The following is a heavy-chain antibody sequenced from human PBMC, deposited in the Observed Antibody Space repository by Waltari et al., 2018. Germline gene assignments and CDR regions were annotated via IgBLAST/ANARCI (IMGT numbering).Heavy chain of an antibody. V-gene: IGHV1-2*02. CDR1: GYTFTGYY. Sequence: QVQLVQSGAEVKKPGASVKVSCKASGYTFTGYYMHWVRQAPGQGLEWMGWINPNSGGTNYAQKFQGRVTMTRDTSISTAYMELSRLRSDDTAVYYCARDRTVAAPRGWFDPWGQGTLVTVSS. J-gene: IGHJ5*02. CDR2: INPNSGGT. D-gene: IGHD6-19*01. CDR3: ARDRTVAAPRGWFDP.